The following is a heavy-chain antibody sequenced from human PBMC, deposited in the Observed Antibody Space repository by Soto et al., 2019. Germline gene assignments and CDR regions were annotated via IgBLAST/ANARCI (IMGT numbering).Heavy chain of an antibody. V-gene: IGHV3-21*01. D-gene: IGHD3-3*01. J-gene: IGHJ4*02. CDR3: AREGVLEWLLYYFDY. CDR2: ISSSSYI. CDR1: GFTFSSYS. Sequence: GGSLRLSCAASGFTFSSYSMNWVRQAPGKGLEWVSSISSSSYIYYADSVKGRFTISRDNAKNSLYLQMNSLRAEDTAVYYCAREGVLEWLLYYFDYWGQGTLVTVSS.